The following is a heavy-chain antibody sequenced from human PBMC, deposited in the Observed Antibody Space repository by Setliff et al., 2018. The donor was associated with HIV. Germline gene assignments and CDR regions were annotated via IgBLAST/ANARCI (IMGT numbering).Heavy chain of an antibody. J-gene: IGHJ4*02. CDR2: ISSISTYI. CDR3: ARRAYCSSTTCFDN. D-gene: IGHD2-2*01. Sequence: PGGSLRLSCAASGFTFSSYSMNWVRQAPGKGLEWVSSISSISTYIYYADSVKGRFTISRDNAKNSLYLQMNSLRAEDTAVYYCARRAYCSSTTCFDNWGQGTLVTVSS. V-gene: IGHV3-21*01. CDR1: GFTFSSYS.